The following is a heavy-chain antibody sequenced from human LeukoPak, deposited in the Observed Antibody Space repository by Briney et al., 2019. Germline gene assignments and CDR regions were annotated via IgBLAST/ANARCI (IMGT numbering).Heavy chain of an antibody. V-gene: IGHV3-74*01. Sequence: AGGSLRLSCAASGLAFSAYKMHWVRQAPRKGLVWVSRISTDGSTTDYADFVQGRFTASRDNTKNTWSLEMNSLRAEDTAVYYCVVGGSPGYWGQGTLVTVSS. CDR2: ISTDGSTT. J-gene: IGHJ4*02. CDR3: VVGGSPGY. CDR1: GLAFSAYK. D-gene: IGHD2-15*01.